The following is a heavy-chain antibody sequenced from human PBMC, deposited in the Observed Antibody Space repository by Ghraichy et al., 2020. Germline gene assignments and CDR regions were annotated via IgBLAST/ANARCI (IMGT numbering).Heavy chain of an antibody. V-gene: IGHV4-38-2*02. D-gene: IGHD3-22*01. CDR1: GYSISSGYY. J-gene: IGHJ1*01. Sequence: SETLSLTCDVSGYSISSGYYWGWIRQPPGKGLEWIGCIYHSGSTYYSPSLRGRVTISMDTSKNQISLRLTSVIAADTAVYYCTRDRFYYDSSGYLRGQGTLVTVSS. CDR3: TRDRFYYDSSGYL. CDR2: IYHSGST.